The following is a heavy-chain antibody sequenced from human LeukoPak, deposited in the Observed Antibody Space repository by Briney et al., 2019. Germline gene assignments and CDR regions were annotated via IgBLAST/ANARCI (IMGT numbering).Heavy chain of an antibody. CDR2: INPNSGDT. CDR1: GYSFTDHY. CDR3: AMTPCSGDICFFDF. D-gene: IGHD2-15*01. Sequence: ASVKVSCKASGYSFTDHYIHWVRQAPGQGLEWMGRINPNSGDTLYAQKLQGEITMTRDTSIGTAYMELSRLISDDTAIYYCAMTPCSGDICFFDFWGQGTLVTVSS. V-gene: IGHV1-2*02. J-gene: IGHJ4*02.